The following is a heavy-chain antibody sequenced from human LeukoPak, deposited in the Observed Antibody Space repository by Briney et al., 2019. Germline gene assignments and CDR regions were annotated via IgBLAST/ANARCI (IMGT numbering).Heavy chain of an antibody. Sequence: GGSLRLSCAASGFTFSSYAMHWVRQAPGKGLEWVAVISYDGSNKYYADSVKGRFTFSRDNSKNTLYLQMNSLRAEDTAVYYCARDRETTVYYYYYGMDVWGQGTTVTVSS. CDR3: ARDRETTVYYYYYGMDV. D-gene: IGHD1-1*01. CDR2: ISYDGSNK. J-gene: IGHJ6*02. CDR1: GFTFSSYA. V-gene: IGHV3-30*04.